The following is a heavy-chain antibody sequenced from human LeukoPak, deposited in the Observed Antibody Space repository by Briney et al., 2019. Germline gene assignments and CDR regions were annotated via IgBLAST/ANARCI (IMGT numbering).Heavy chain of an antibody. Sequence: ASVKVSCKASGYTFTSYGVTWVRQAPGQGLEWMGWVSGHNGDTDYAQKLQGRVTMTIVTSTSTAYMELRNLISDDTAVYFCARDRHSWYSSVWYDHWGQGTLVTVSS. CDR3: ARDRHSWYSSVWYDH. V-gene: IGHV1-18*01. CDR1: GYTFTSYG. CDR2: VSGHNGDT. J-gene: IGHJ5*02. D-gene: IGHD6-25*01.